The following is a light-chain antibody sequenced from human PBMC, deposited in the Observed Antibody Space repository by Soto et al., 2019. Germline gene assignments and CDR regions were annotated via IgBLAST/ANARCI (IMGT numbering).Light chain of an antibody. J-gene: IGKJ2*01. CDR1: QGISSY. Sequence: DIQLTQSPSFLSASVGDRVTITCRASQGISSYLAWYQQKPGKAPKLLIYAASTWQSGVPSRFSGSGSGTEFTLTISSLQPEDFATYYCQQLTRYPPLSTFGQGTKLDIK. CDR2: AAS. V-gene: IGKV1-9*01. CDR3: QQLTRYPPLST.